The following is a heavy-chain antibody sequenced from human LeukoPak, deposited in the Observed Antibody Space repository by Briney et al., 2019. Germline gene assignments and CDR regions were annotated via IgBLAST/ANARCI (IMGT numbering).Heavy chain of an antibody. J-gene: IGHJ4*02. V-gene: IGHV3-74*01. CDR2: INSDGSWT. Sequence: GGSLRLSCAASGNYWMHWVRQAPGKGLVWVSHINSDGSWTGYADSVKGRFTISRDNSKNTLYLQMNSLRVEDTAVYYCANEIRPNDYWGQGTLVTVSS. CDR1: GNYW. CDR3: ANEIRPNDY.